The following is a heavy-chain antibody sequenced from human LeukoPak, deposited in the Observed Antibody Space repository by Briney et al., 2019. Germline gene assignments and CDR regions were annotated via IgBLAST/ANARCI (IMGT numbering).Heavy chain of an antibody. V-gene: IGHV1-8*01. D-gene: IGHD1-26*01. J-gene: IGHJ4*02. Sequence: ASVKVSCKASGYTFTSYDINWVRQATGQGLEWMGWMNPNSGNTGYAQKFQGRVTMTRNTSISTAYMELSGLRSEDTAVYYCARGLVGATTSDYWGQGTLVTVSS. CDR2: MNPNSGNT. CDR3: ARGLVGATTSDY. CDR1: GYTFTSYD.